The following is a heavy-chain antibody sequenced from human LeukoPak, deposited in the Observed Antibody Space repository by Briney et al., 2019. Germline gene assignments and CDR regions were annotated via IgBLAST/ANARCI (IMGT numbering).Heavy chain of an antibody. Sequence: GGSLRLSCAASGFTFSDYYMSWLRQAPGKGLEGVSYISSSGSTIYYADSVKGRFTISRDNAKNSLYLQMNSLRAEDTAVYYCARVSANGYNHDAFDIWGQGTMVTVSS. CDR1: GFTFSDYY. V-gene: IGHV3-11*01. CDR3: ARVSANGYNHDAFDI. J-gene: IGHJ3*02. D-gene: IGHD5-24*01. CDR2: ISSSGSTI.